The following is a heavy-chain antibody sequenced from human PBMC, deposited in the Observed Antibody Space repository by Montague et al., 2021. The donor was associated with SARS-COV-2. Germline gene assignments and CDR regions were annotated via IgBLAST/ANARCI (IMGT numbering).Heavy chain of an antibody. D-gene: IGHD3-3*01. V-gene: IGHV4-39*01. CDR1: GGSIRSRDYY. CDR2: IYYTGTT. J-gene: IGHJ4*02. CDR3: ARRQLRFLEWLTSYYFDG. Sequence: SETLSLTCTVSGGSIRSRDYYWGWIRQPPGNRLEWIGSIYYTGTTYYNPSLQSRVTLSVDTSKNQFSLRVTSLTATDTAVYYCARRQLRFLEWLTSYYFDGWGQGTLVTVSS.